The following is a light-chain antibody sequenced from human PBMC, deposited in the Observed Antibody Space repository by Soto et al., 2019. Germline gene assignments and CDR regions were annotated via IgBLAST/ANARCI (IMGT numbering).Light chain of an antibody. J-gene: IGKJ4*01. CDR1: QTVRNNY. Sequence: EFVLTQSPGTLSLSPGESATLSCRASQTVRNNYLAWYQQKPGQAPRLLIYDASSRATGIPDRFSGGGSGTDFTLTISRLEPEDFAVYYCQQFSSYPLTFGGGTKVDTK. CDR2: DAS. V-gene: IGKV3-20*01. CDR3: QQFSSYPLT.